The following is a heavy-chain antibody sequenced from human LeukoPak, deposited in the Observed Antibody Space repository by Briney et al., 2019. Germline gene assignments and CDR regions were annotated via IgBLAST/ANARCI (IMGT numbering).Heavy chain of an antibody. CDR2: FDPEDGET. CDR1: GYTLTELF. D-gene: IGHD1-26*01. CDR3: ATEYRYSGSYSDFDY. J-gene: IGHJ4*02. V-gene: IGHV1-24*01. Sequence: ASVKVSCKVSGYTLTELFMHWVRQAPGKGLEWMGGFDPEDGETIYAQKFQGRVTMTEDTSTDTAYMELSSLRSEDTAVYYCATEYRYSGSYSDFDYWGQGTLVTVSS.